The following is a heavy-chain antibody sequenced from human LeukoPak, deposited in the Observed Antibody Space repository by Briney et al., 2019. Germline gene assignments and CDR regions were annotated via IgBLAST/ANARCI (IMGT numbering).Heavy chain of an antibody. CDR1: GLTFSSYA. D-gene: IGHD3-10*01. CDR3: AKGWGMVRGVIIKNYFDY. J-gene: IGHJ4*02. Sequence: PGGSLRLSCAASGLTFSSYAMSWVRQAPGKGLEWVSAISGSGGSTYYADSVKGRFTISRDNSKNTLYLQMNSLRAEDTAVYYCAKGWGMVRGVIIKNYFDYWGQGTLVTVSS. CDR2: ISGSGGST. V-gene: IGHV3-23*01.